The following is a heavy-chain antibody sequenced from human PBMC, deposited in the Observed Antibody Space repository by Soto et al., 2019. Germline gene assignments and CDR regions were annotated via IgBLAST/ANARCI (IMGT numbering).Heavy chain of an antibody. J-gene: IGHJ4*02. V-gene: IGHV1-3*01. CDR2: INAGNGNT. Sequence: ASVKVSCKASGYTFTSYAMHWVRQAPGQRLEWMGWINAGNGNTKYSQKFQGRVTITRDTSASTAYMELSSLRSEDTAVYYCARDYCSGTTCYEFDYWGQGTQVTVSS. CDR1: GYTFTSYA. D-gene: IGHD2-2*01. CDR3: ARDYCSGTTCYEFDY.